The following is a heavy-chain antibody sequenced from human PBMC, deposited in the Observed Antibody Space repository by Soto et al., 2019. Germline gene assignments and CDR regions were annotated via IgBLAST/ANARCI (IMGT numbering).Heavy chain of an antibody. V-gene: IGHV3-21*01. J-gene: IGHJ4*02. CDR2: ISSTSSYT. CDR1: GFTFSSYA. Sequence: PGGSLRLSCAASGFTFSSYAMNWVRQTQGKGLEWVSSISSTSSYTHYSDSVKGRFTISRDNANNSLFLQMNSLRAEDTATYYCARDLALAGNYWGQGVLVTVSS. D-gene: IGHD6-19*01. CDR3: ARDLALAGNY.